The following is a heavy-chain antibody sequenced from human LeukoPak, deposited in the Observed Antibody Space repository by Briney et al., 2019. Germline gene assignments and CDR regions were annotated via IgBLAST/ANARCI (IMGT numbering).Heavy chain of an antibody. J-gene: IGHJ5*02. D-gene: IGHD3-22*01. V-gene: IGHV1-18*01. CDR3: ARETYYYDSSGYYYRDNWFDP. CDR1: GYTFTSYG. Sequence: RASVKVSCKASGYTFTSYGISWVRQAPGQGLEWMGWISAYNGNTNYAQKLQGRVTMTTDTSTSTAYMELRSLRSDDTAVYYCARETYYYDSSGYYYRDNWFDPWGQGTLVTVSS. CDR2: ISAYNGNT.